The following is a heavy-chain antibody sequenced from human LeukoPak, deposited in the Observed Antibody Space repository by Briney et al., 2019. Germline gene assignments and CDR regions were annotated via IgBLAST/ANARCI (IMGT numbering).Heavy chain of an antibody. Sequence: PGGSLRLSCAASGFTFDDYAMHWGRHAPGKGVQWGSGITWNSDVFTYPDSVKGRFTISRDNTRKSSYLQTSGLRAEDTAFYYCVKGKGYSLHDDFHIWGQGTMVTVSS. CDR2: ITWNSDVF. V-gene: IGHV3-9*01. J-gene: IGHJ3*02. CDR1: GFTFDDYA. D-gene: IGHD2-15*01. CDR3: VKGKGYSLHDDFHI.